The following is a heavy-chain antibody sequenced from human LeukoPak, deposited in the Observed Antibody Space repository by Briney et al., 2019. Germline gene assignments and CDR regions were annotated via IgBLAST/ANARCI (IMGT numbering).Heavy chain of an antibody. D-gene: IGHD5-18*01. CDR2: TYYSRST. V-gene: IGHV4-59*01. CDR3: ASGGYGHYLDY. CDR1: GGSISNYY. J-gene: IGHJ4*02. Sequence: PSETLSLTCTVSGGSISNYYWSWIRQPPGQGLDWIGYTYYSRSTNYNPSLKSRLTISIDTSKNQFSLKLSSMTAADTAVYYCASGGYGHYLDYWGQGTLVTVSS.